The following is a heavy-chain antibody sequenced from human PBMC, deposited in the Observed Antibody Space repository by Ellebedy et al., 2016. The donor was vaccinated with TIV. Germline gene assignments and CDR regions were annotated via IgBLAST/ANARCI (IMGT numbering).Heavy chain of an antibody. CDR2: IKSKTDGGTT. J-gene: IGHJ4*02. CDR1: GFTLSNAC. CDR3: VKPTVPGLGYCSGGSCYFEY. Sequence: GGSLRLXCAMSGFTLSNACMSWVRQAPGKGLEWVGRIKSKTDGGTTDYTAPVKGRFTISRDNSKNTLYLQMSSLRAEDTAVYYCVKPTVPGLGYCSGGSCYFEYWGQGTLVTVSS. D-gene: IGHD2-15*01. V-gene: IGHV3-15*05.